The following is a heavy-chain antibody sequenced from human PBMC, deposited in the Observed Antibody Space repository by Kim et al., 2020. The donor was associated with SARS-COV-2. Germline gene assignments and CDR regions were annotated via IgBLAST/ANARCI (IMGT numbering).Heavy chain of an antibody. CDR3: AKAGGSSLSGTDY. J-gene: IGHJ4*02. Sequence: YADSVKGRFTISRDNSKNTLYLQMNSLRAEDTAVYYCAKAGGSSLSGTDYWGQGTLVTVSS. D-gene: IGHD6-13*01. V-gene: IGHV3-30*02.